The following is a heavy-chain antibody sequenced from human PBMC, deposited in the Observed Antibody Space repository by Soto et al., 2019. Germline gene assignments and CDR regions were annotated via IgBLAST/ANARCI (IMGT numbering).Heavy chain of an antibody. CDR1: GDSVSGGDSY. J-gene: IGHJ4*02. CDR2: TSFSGYT. Sequence: QVQLQESGPGLVKPSQTRSLTCTVSGDSVSGGDSYWSWIRQPPGKALEWIGYTSFSGYTSYTPSLKSRVTISVDMSKSQFPLRLTSVTAADTAIYYCVRGGNPFHYATSGPGTFDKWGQGTLVSVSS. D-gene: IGHD3-22*01. V-gene: IGHV4-30-4*01. CDR3: VRGGNPFHYATSGPGTFDK.